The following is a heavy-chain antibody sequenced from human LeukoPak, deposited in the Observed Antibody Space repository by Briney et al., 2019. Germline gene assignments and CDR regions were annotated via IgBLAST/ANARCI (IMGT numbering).Heavy chain of an antibody. Sequence: PSETLSLTCTVSGGSISSYYWSWIRQPSGKGLEWIGYIYYSGSTNYNPSLKSRVTISVDTSKNQFSLKLSSVTAADTAVYYCARISTVTTWSFGYWGQGTLVTVSS. CDR2: IYYSGST. CDR1: GGSISSYY. D-gene: IGHD4-11*01. V-gene: IGHV4-59*01. CDR3: ARISTVTTWSFGY. J-gene: IGHJ4*02.